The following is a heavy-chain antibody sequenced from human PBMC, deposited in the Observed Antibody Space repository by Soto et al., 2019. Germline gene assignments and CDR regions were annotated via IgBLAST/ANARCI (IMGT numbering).Heavy chain of an antibody. V-gene: IGHV1-18*01. CDR2: ISAHNGNT. CDR1: GYTFTSYG. CDR3: ARVDDDGDYVDDY. D-gene: IGHD4-17*01. J-gene: IGHJ4*02. Sequence: QVQLVQSGAEVKKPGASVKASCKASGYTFTSYGISWVRQAPRQGLVWMGWISAHNGNTNYAQKRQGRDTMTPGTSTITAYMEVRNLGSDDTAVYYCARVDDDGDYVDDYWGQGTLVTFSS.